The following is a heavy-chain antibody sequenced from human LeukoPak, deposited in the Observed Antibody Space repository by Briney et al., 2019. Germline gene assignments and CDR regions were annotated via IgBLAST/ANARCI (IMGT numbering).Heavy chain of an antibody. CDR3: ARDADSSSWSMYYYYGMDV. CDR1: GFTFSDYY. CDR2: ISSSGSTI. Sequence: PGGSLRLSCAASGFTFSDYYMSWIRQAPGKGLEWVSYISSSGSTIYYADSVKGRFTISRDNAKNSLYLQMNSLRAGDTAVYYCARDADSSSWSMYYYYGMDVWGQGTTVTVSS. D-gene: IGHD6-13*01. J-gene: IGHJ6*02. V-gene: IGHV3-11*04.